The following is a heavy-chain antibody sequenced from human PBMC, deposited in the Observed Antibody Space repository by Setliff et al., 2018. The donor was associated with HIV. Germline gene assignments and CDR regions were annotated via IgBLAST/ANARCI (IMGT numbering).Heavy chain of an antibody. D-gene: IGHD4-17*01. CDR2: ISGSGTTT. CDR3: AKFFGGYGDYMGFDY. V-gene: IGHV3-23*01. Sequence: GGSLRLSCAAPGFTFDDYAVTWVRQAPGKGLDYVSAISGSGTTTYYADSVRGRFTISRDNSKDTLFLQMNSPRAEDTAVYYCAKFFGGYGDYMGFDYWGQGTLVTVSS. J-gene: IGHJ4*02. CDR1: GFTFDDYA.